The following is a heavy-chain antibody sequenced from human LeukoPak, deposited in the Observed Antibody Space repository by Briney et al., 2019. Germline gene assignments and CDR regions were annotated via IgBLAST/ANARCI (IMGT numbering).Heavy chain of an antibody. CDR2: INPNSGGT. CDR3: ARVYCTNGVCYGGALDAFDI. J-gene: IGHJ3*02. D-gene: IGHD2-8*01. Sequence: PWASVKVSCKASGYTFTKYYIHWVRQAPGQGLEWMGWINPNSGGTNYAQKFQGRVTMTRDTSISTAYMELSRLRSDDTAVYYCARVYCTNGVCYGGALDAFDIWGQGTMVTVSS. CDR1: GYTFTKYY. V-gene: IGHV1-2*02.